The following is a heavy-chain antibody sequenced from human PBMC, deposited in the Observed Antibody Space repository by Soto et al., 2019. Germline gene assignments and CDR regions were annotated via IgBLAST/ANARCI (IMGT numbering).Heavy chain of an antibody. CDR2: IYSGGYT. Sequence: EVQLVESGGGLIQPGGSLRLSCAVSGFTVSNNYMSWVRQAPGKGLEGVSVIYSGGYTAYGDSVKGRFTISRDNSKNTLDFQKKARRAHGPAVFYWASGAGGGGYWGQGTLVTVSS. CDR3: ASGAGGGGY. J-gene: IGHJ4*02. V-gene: IGHV3-53*01. CDR1: GFTVSNNY. D-gene: IGHD7-27*01.